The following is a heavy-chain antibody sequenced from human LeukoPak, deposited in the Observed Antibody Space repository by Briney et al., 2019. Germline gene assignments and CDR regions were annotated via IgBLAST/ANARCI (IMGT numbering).Heavy chain of an antibody. CDR2: IKEDGAEK. V-gene: IGHV3-7*01. D-gene: IGHD1-14*01. CDR1: GFIFSRYW. J-gene: IGHJ5*01. CDR3: ARDAEITPGTDS. Sequence: PGGSLRLSCEASGFIFSRYWMTWVRQAPGKGLEWMASIKEDGAEKYYVDSVKGRFTISRDNAKQSLYLEMSSLRADDTAVYYCARDAEITPGTDSWGHGTLVVVAS.